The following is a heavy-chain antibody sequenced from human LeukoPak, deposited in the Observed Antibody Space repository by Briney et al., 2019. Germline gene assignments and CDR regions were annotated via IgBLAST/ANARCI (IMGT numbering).Heavy chain of an antibody. D-gene: IGHD6-13*01. CDR1: GFIFDDYA. Sequence: SLRLSCAASGFIFDDYAMHWVRQAPGKGLEWVSSISWNSGSIGYADSVKGRFTISRDNAKNSLYLQMNSLRAEDTAIYYCAKDERYSSSWYADWGQGTLVTVSS. CDR3: AKDERYSSSWYAD. CDR2: ISWNSGSI. V-gene: IGHV3-9*01. J-gene: IGHJ4*02.